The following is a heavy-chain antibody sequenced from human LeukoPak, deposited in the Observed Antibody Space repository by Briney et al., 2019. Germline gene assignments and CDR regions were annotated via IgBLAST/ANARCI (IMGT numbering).Heavy chain of an antibody. CDR1: GGSISSSSYY. CDR2: IYYSGST. V-gene: IGHV4-39*07. CDR3: ARAPLLSIAARPYYFDY. Sequence: PSETLSLTCTVSGGSISSSSYYWGWIRQPPGKGLEWIGSIYYSGSTYYNPSLKSRVTISVDTSKNQFSLKLSSVTAADTAVYYCARAPLLSIAARPYYFDYWGQGTLVTVSS. J-gene: IGHJ4*02. D-gene: IGHD6-6*01.